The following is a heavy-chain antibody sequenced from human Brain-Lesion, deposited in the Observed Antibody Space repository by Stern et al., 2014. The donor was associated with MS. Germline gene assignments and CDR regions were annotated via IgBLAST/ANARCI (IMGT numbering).Heavy chain of an antibody. D-gene: IGHD3-3*01. V-gene: IGHV1-2*02. CDR1: GYIFTGYY. Sequence: VQLVESGAEVKKPGASVKVSCKTSGYIFTGYYIHWVRQAPGQGLEWIAWINTNTGGTKYAQKFQGRVTMSRDTSISTAYVELSSLTSDDTAVYYCARDQRGITIFGVVTDYYYLGMDVWGQGTTVTVSS. CDR3: ARDQRGITIFGVVTDYYYLGMDV. J-gene: IGHJ6*02. CDR2: INTNTGGT.